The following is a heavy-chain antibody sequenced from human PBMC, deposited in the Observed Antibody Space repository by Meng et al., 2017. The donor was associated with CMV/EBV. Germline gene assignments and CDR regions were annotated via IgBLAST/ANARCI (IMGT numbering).Heavy chain of an antibody. V-gene: IGHV3-7*01. CDR3: ASHNVLLWFGELGY. CDR1: GFTFSSYW. J-gene: IGHJ4*02. Sequence: GESLKISCAASGFTFSSYWMSWVRQAPGKGLEWVANIKQDGSEKYYVDSVKGRFTISRDNAKNSLYLQMNSLRAEDTAVYYCASHNVLLWFGELGYWGQGTLVTV. D-gene: IGHD3-10*01. CDR2: IKQDGSEK.